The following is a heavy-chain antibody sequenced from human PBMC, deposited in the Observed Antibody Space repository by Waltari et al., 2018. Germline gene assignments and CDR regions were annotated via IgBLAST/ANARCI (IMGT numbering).Heavy chain of an antibody. CDR2: RDPASGQT. Sequence: QVHLEQSGAEVKKPGASVKVSCKASGYSFTGYDINWVRQAPGQGFEWMGWRDPASGQTDYAQKFQSRVTMTRHTSTSTAYMELSSLRSEDTAVYYCARGRAYDLLTGYSSPPSWGQGTLVTVSS. CDR1: GYSFTGYD. J-gene: IGHJ5*02. V-gene: IGHV1-8*01. CDR3: ARGRAYDLLTGYSSPPS. D-gene: IGHD3-9*01.